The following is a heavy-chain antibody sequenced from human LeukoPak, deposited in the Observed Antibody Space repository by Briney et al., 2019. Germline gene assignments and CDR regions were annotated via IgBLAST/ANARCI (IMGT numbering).Heavy chain of an antibody. V-gene: IGHV1-18*01. Sequence: ASVKVSCKASGYTFSSYGISWVRQAPGQGLEWMGWISAYNGNTNYAQKFQGRVTMTTDTSTSTAYMELRSLRSDDTAVYYCARDYYDSSGYYRGGDYFDYWGQGTPVTVSS. D-gene: IGHD3-22*01. CDR1: GYTFSSYG. J-gene: IGHJ4*02. CDR2: ISAYNGNT. CDR3: ARDYYDSSGYYRGGDYFDY.